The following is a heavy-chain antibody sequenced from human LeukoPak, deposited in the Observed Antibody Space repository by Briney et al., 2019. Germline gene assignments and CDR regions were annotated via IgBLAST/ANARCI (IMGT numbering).Heavy chain of an antibody. CDR1: SGSISSYY. J-gene: IGHJ4*02. Sequence: SETLSLTCTVSSGSISSYYWSWIRQPPGKGLEWIGYIYTSGSTNYNPSLKSRVTISVDTSKNQFSLKLSSVTAADTAVYYCARLVVTAKVNYFDYWGRGTLVTVSS. V-gene: IGHV4-4*09. D-gene: IGHD2-21*02. CDR2: IYTSGST. CDR3: ARLVVTAKVNYFDY.